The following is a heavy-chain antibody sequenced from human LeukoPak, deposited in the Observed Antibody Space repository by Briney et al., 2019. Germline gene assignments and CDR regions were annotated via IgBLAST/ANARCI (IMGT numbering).Heavy chain of an antibody. V-gene: IGHV3-48*04. CDR2: ISSSGSTI. Sequence: GALRLSCAASGFTFSSYWMSWVRQAPGKGLEWVYISSSGSTIYYADSVKGRFTISRDNAKNSLYLQMNSLRAEDTAVYYCAELGITMIGGVWGKGTTVTISS. CDR3: AELGITMIGGV. D-gene: IGHD3-10*02. J-gene: IGHJ6*04. CDR1: GFTFSSYW.